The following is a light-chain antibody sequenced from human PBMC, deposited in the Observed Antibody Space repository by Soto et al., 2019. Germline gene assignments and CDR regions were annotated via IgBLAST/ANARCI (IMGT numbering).Light chain of an antibody. CDR1: SSDVGGYNY. V-gene: IGLV2-11*01. Sequence: QSALTQPRSVSGSPGQSLTISCTGTSSDVGGYNYVSWYQQYPGKVPKLMIYDVTKRPSGVPDRLSGSKSGNTASLTISGLQAEDEADYYCCSHAGSYTYVFGTGTKATV. CDR2: DVT. J-gene: IGLJ1*01. CDR3: CSHAGSYTYV.